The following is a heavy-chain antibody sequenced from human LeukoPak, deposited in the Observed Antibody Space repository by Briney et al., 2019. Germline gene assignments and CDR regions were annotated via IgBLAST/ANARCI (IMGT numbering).Heavy chain of an antibody. Sequence: GGSLRLSCAASGFTFYDYGMSWVRQAPGKGLEWVSGINWNGGNTGYADSVKGRFTISRDNAKNSLYLQMNSLRAEDTALYYCARDLYGEKSLDYWGQGTLVTVSS. CDR1: GFTFYDYG. CDR3: ARDLYGEKSLDY. D-gene: IGHD3-10*01. CDR2: INWNGGNT. V-gene: IGHV3-20*04. J-gene: IGHJ4*02.